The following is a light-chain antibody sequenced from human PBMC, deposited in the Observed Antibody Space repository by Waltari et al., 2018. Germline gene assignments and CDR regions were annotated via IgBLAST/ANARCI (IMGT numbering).Light chain of an antibody. CDR1: QSVTTN. V-gene: IGKV3-15*01. CDR2: GAS. J-gene: IGKJ2*01. Sequence: EIVLTQSPATLSLSPGERATVSCRASQSVTTNLAWYQQKPGQAPRLLIYGASTRATNIPARFSGSGSGTEFNLTISSLQSEDFAVYYCHQYNNGPPYNFGQGTKLEI. CDR3: HQYNNGPPYN.